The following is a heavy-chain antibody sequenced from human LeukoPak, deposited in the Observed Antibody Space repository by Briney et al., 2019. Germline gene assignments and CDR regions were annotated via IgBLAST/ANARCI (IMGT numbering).Heavy chain of an antibody. CDR2: ISGSGGST. CDR3: AKGPYGSGVPY. V-gene: IGHV3-23*01. D-gene: IGHD3-10*01. Sequence: GGSLRLSCAASGFTFSSYAMSWVRQAPGKGLEWVSAISGSGGSTYYADSVKGRFTISRDNSKSTLYLQMNSLRAEDTAVYYCAKGPYGSGVPYWGQGTLVTVSS. CDR1: GFTFSSYA. J-gene: IGHJ4*02.